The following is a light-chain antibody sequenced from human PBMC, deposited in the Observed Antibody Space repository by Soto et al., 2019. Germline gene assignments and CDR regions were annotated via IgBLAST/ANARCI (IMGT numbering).Light chain of an antibody. Sequence: DIPLTQSPSFLSASVGDRVTITCRASQDINTYLAWYQQKPGKAPKLLIFAASTLQNGVPSRFSGSGSGTEFTVTITSLQPEDFATYYWQHHKSYPITFGQGTQLEIK. J-gene: IGKJ5*01. CDR3: QHHKSYPIT. CDR1: QDINTY. V-gene: IGKV1-9*01. CDR2: AAS.